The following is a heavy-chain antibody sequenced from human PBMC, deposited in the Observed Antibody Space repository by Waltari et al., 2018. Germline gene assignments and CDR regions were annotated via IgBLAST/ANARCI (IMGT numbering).Heavy chain of an antibody. D-gene: IGHD5-12*01. Sequence: EVQLVESGGGLIQPGGYLRISCAAPGFTVSNNYITWVRQAPGKGLEWVSVIYSGGGTYYADSVRGRFTISRDKVKNTVYLQMNSLRAEDTAVYYCGNIGAFDIWGQGTMVTVSS. CDR2: IYSGGGT. CDR1: GFTVSNNY. J-gene: IGHJ3*02. CDR3: GNIGAFDI. V-gene: IGHV3-53*01.